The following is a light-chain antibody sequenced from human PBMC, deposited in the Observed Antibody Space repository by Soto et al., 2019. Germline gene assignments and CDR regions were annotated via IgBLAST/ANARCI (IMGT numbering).Light chain of an antibody. J-gene: IGKJ5*01. V-gene: IGKV3-15*01. CDR2: GAS. CDR1: QSVSSN. CDR3: QQYNNWQT. Sequence: EIAMTQTPDTLSVSPGERATLSCRASQSVSSNLAWYQQKPGQVPRLLIYGASTRATGIPARFSGSGSGTEFTLTISSLQSEDFAVYYCQQYNNWQTFGQGTRLEIK.